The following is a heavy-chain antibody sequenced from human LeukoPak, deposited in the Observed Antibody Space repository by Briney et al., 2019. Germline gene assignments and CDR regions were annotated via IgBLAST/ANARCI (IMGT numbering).Heavy chain of an antibody. CDR2: INSDGSST. Sequence: GGSLRLSCAASGFTFSNYWMHWVRQAPGKGLVWVSRINSDGSSTSYADSVKGRFTISRDNAKNTLSLQMNSLRAEDTAVYYCARDYDFWSGFFDYWGQGTLVTVSA. CDR1: GFTFSNYW. D-gene: IGHD3-3*01. V-gene: IGHV3-74*01. CDR3: ARDYDFWSGFFDY. J-gene: IGHJ4*02.